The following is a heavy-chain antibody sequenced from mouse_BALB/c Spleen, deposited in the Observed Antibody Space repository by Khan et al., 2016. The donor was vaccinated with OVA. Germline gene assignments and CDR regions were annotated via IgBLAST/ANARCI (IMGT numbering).Heavy chain of an antibody. Sequence: QVQLKQSGPGLVQPSQSLSITCTVSGFSLNNYSVHWVRQSPGKGLEWLGVIWSAGSTDYNAAFISRLTISKDNSRSQVFFKMNSLQPNDTAIYSCARRGYDYGRGALLADWGQGTLVTVSA. CDR1: GFSLNNYS. J-gene: IGHJ3*01. CDR2: IWSAGST. D-gene: IGHD2-4*01. CDR3: ARRGYDYGRGALLAD. V-gene: IGHV2-2*02.